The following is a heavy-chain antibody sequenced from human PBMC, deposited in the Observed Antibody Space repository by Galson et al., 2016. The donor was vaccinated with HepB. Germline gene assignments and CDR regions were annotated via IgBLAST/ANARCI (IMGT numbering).Heavy chain of an antibody. Sequence: SVKVSCKASGYTFTSYGISWVRQAPGQGLEWMGWISAYNGNTNYAQKLQGRVTMTTDTSTSTAYMELRSLKSDDTAVYYCARDGLRFLEWLSPYWYFDLWGRGTLVTVSS. D-gene: IGHD3-3*01. CDR1: GYTFTSYG. CDR3: ARDGLRFLEWLSPYWYFDL. V-gene: IGHV1-18*01. CDR2: ISAYNGNT. J-gene: IGHJ2*01.